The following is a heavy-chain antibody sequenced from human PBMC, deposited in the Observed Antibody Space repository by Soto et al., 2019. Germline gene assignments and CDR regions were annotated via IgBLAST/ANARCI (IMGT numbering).Heavy chain of an antibody. D-gene: IGHD6-19*01. CDR1: GFTFSSYA. CDR2: ISGSGGST. J-gene: IGHJ3*02. Sequence: VQLLESGGGLVQPGGSLRLSCAASGFTFSSYAMSWVRQAPGKGLEWVSAISGSGGSTYYADSVKGRFTISRDNSKNTLYLQMNSLRAEDTAVYYCAKGGQWLVEGDDAFDIWGQGTMVTVSS. CDR3: AKGGQWLVEGDDAFDI. V-gene: IGHV3-23*01.